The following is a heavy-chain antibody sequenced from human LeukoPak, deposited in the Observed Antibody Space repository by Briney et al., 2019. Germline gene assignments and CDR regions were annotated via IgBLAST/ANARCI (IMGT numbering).Heavy chain of an antibody. Sequence: GGSRRLSCAASGFTFSSYGMHWVRQAPGKGLEWVAVIWYDGGNKYYADSVKGRFTISRDNSKNTLYLQMNSLRAEDTAVYYCARGVLRYFDWSPSDDAFDIWGQGTMVTVSS. CDR3: ARGVLRYFDWSPSDDAFDI. V-gene: IGHV3-33*01. CDR2: IWYDGGNK. CDR1: GFTFSSYG. J-gene: IGHJ3*02. D-gene: IGHD3-9*01.